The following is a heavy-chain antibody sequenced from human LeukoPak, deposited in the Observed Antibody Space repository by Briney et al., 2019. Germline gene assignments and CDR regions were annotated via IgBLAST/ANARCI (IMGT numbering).Heavy chain of an antibody. CDR2: INHSGST. CDR3: ARGRRSSSWYIDY. D-gene: IGHD6-13*01. J-gene: IGHJ4*02. Sequence: SETLSLTCAVYGGSFSGYYWSWIRQPPGKGLEWIGEINHSGSTNYNPSLKSRVTISVDTSKNQFSLKLSSVTAADTAVYYCARGRRSSSWYIDYWGQGTLVNVSS. CDR1: GGSFSGYY. V-gene: IGHV4-34*01.